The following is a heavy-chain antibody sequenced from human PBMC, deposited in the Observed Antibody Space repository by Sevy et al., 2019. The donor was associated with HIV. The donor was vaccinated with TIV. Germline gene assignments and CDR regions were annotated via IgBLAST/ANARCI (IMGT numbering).Heavy chain of an antibody. CDR3: AGGRFDSSCSFDAFDI. CDR2: IYGSGSTT. V-gene: IGHV3-23*01. CDR1: GFTVVSYA. J-gene: IGHJ3*02. D-gene: IGHD3-22*01. Sequence: GGSLRLSCQPSGFTVVSYAMSCVRQAPGKGLEWVSTIYGSGSTTYHADSLRGRFRISRDDSKNTLYLQMNSLKTEDTPVYYCAGGRFDSSCSFDAFDIWGQGTMVTVSS.